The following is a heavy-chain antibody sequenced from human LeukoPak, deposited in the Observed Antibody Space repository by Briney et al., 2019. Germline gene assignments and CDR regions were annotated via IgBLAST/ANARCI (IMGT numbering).Heavy chain of an antibody. CDR3: ARTVGGGYSYGNGGGHEPNFDY. D-gene: IGHD5-18*01. Sequence: GASVKVSCKASGYTFTSYYMHWVRQAPGQGLEWMGIINPSGGSTSYAQKFQGRVTMTRDTSTSTVYMELSSLRSEDTAVYYCARTVGGGYSYGNGGGHEPNFDYWGQGTLVTVSS. J-gene: IGHJ4*02. V-gene: IGHV1-46*01. CDR1: GYTFTSYY. CDR2: INPSGGST.